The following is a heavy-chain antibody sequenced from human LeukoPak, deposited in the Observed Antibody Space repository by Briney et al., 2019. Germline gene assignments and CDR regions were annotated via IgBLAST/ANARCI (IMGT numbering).Heavy chain of an antibody. CDR2: IYYSGST. J-gene: IGHJ5*02. Sequence: SETLSLTCTVSGGSISSSSYYWGWIRQPPGKGLEWIGSIYYSGSTYYNPSLKSRVTISVDTSKNQFSLKLSSVTAADTAVYYCARHVRRNGVIWFGELLTLFDPWGQGTLVTVSS. CDR1: GGSISSSSYY. V-gene: IGHV4-39*07. CDR3: ARHVRRNGVIWFGELLTLFDP. D-gene: IGHD3-10*01.